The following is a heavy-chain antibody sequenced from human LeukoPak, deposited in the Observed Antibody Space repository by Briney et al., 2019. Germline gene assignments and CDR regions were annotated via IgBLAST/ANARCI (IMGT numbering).Heavy chain of an antibody. CDR1: GGTFSSYA. V-gene: IGHV1-69*04. Sequence: SVKVSCKASGGTFSSYAISWVRQAPGQGLEWMGRIIPILGIANYAQKFQGRVTITADKSTSSAYMELSSLRSEDTAVYYCARGIAAAGILPPYFDYWGQGTLVTVSS. CDR3: ARGIAAAGILPPYFDY. J-gene: IGHJ4*02. CDR2: IIPILGIA. D-gene: IGHD6-13*01.